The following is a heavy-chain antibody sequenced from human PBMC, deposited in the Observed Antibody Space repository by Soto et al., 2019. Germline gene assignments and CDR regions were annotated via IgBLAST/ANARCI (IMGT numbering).Heavy chain of an antibody. D-gene: IGHD2-21*02. J-gene: IGHJ6*03. Sequence: GASVEVSCKSSGYTFTSNGISWVRQANRQGLEWMGWSSAYNGKTNYAQKLQGRVTMTTDTSTGTAYMELRSLRSDDTAVYYCARVPLVTGTVGSYFYYYMDVWGEGTTVTVSS. CDR2: SSAYNGKT. V-gene: IGHV1-18*01. CDR1: GYTFTSNG. CDR3: ARVPLVTGTVGSYFYYYMDV.